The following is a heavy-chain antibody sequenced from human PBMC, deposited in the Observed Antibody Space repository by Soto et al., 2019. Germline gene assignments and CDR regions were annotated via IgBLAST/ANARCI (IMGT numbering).Heavy chain of an antibody. CDR3: AKDSPVGVPLLRDLHD. Sequence: LRLSCAASGFTFSNYGMSWVRQGPGKGLEWVSVISGSGGSTYYADSVKGRFTLSRDNSKNTVYLQMNSLRAEDTAVYYCAKDSPVGVPLLRDLHDWGQGTLVTVSS. D-gene: IGHD2-15*01. V-gene: IGHV3-23*01. CDR2: ISGSGGST. J-gene: IGHJ1*01. CDR1: GFTFSNYG.